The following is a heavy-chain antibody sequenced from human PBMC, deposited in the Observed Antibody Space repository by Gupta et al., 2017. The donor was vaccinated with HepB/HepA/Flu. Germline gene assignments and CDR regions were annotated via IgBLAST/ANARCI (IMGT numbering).Heavy chain of an antibody. CDR3: ARRDCSSSSCYFAC. J-gene: IGHJ4*02. CDR2: INTSVGCI. D-gene: IGHD2-2*01. V-gene: IGHV1-46*01. Sequence: QVQLVQSGAEVKKPGASVKVSCKASGYTFTTYYIHWVRQAPGQGLEWVGIINTSVGCISYAQSLQGRVTLTGDTSSSTVSMELSSLRSEDTAVYYCARRDCSSSSCYFACWGQGTLVTVSS. CDR1: GYTFTTYY.